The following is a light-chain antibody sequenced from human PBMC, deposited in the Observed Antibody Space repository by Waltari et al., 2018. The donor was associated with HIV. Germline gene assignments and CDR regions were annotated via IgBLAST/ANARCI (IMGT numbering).Light chain of an antibody. CDR1: SGHSTYA. J-gene: IGLJ3*02. V-gene: IGLV4-69*01. CDR3: QTWDTDIQL. Sequence: QLVLTQSPSASASLGASVKLTCTLSSGHSTYAIAWHQQQPEKGPRYLMKLNSDGRHIKGDGIPDRYSGSSSGAERYLTISSLQSDDEADYYCQTWDTDIQLFGGGTKLTVL. CDR2: LNSDGRH.